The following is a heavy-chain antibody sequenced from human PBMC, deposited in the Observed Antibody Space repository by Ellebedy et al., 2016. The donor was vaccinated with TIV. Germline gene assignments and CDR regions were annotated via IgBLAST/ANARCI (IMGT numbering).Heavy chain of an antibody. J-gene: IGHJ4*02. D-gene: IGHD2-8*01. V-gene: IGHV3-48*03. Sequence: PSETLSLTCAASGFTFSSYQFNWVRQAPGRGLEWVSYISGRGGTIYYADSVKGRFTISRDNAKSSLYLQMNSLRAEDTAVYYCARDLMGPFDYWGQGTLVTVSS. CDR1: GFTFSSYQ. CDR3: ARDLMGPFDY. CDR2: ISGRGGTI.